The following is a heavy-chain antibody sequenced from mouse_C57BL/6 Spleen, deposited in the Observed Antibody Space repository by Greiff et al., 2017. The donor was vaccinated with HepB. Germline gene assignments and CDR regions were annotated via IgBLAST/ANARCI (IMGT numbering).Heavy chain of an antibody. CDR2: IHPNSGST. CDR1: GYTFTSYW. J-gene: IGHJ2*01. CDR3: ARSYSNSYYFDY. V-gene: IGHV1-64*01. D-gene: IGHD2-5*01. Sequence: VQLQQPGAELVKPGASVKLSCKASGYTFTSYWMHWVKQRPGQGLEWIGMIHPNSGSTNYNEKFKSKATLTVDKSSSTAYMQLSSLTSEDSAVYYCARSYSNSYYFDYWGQGTTLTVSS.